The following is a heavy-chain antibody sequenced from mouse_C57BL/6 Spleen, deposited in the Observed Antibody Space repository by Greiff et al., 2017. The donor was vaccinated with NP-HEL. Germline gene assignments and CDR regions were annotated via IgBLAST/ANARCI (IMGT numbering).Heavy chain of an antibody. CDR3: ARYNYGSSYYFDD. CDR1: GYAFSSYW. V-gene: IGHV1-80*01. J-gene: IGHJ2*01. Sequence: QVHVKQSGAELVKPGASVKISCKASGYAFSSYWMNWVKQRPGKGLEWIGQIYTGDGDTYYTDKFKGKATLTADKSSSTAYMQLSSLTSEDSAVYFCARYNYGSSYYFDDWGQGTTLTVSS. D-gene: IGHD1-1*01. CDR2: IYTGDGDT.